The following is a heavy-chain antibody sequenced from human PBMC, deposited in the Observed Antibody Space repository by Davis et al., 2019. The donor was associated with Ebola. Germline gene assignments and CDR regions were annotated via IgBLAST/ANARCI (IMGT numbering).Heavy chain of an antibody. CDR1: VITFSSYA. CDR3: VKDLEGYSYGMFDH. CDR2: ISGSGGST. J-gene: IGHJ4*02. D-gene: IGHD5-18*01. V-gene: IGHV3-23*01. Sequence: GESLKISCTDSVITFSSYAMTWVRQAPGKGLEWVSAISGSGGSTYYADSVKGRFTISRDNSKKTLYLQMNSLRAEDTALYYCVKDLEGYSYGMFDHWGQGTLVAVSS.